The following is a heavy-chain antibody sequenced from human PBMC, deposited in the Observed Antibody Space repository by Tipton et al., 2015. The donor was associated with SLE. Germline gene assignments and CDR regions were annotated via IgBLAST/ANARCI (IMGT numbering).Heavy chain of an antibody. CDR2: ISHSGRI. CDR1: GYSISSGYF. CDR3: ARAFGDYEDYFED. Sequence: GLVKPSETLSLTCAVSGYSISSGYFWGWVRQPPGKGLQWIGSISHSGRIYFNPSLKSRVTMSLDTSNNQFSLNLRSVSAADTAIYYCARAFGDYEDYFEDWSQGTLVTVAS. V-gene: IGHV4-38-2*01. D-gene: IGHD4-17*01. J-gene: IGHJ4*02.